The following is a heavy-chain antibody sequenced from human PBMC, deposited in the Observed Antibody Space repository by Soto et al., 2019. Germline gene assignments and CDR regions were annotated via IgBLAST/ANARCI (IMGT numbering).Heavy chain of an antibody. Sequence: EVQLLESGGGLVQPGGSLRLSCAASGFTFSSCAMGWVRQAPGKGLEWVSDIIDSGGSTYYADSVKGRFTISRDNSKSTLYLQMNSLRAEDTAVSYCAKGRSYYHCSDVDVWGQGTTVTVSS. CDR3: AKGRSYYHCSDVDV. CDR1: GFTFSSCA. D-gene: IGHD1-26*01. J-gene: IGHJ6*02. CDR2: IIDSGGST. V-gene: IGHV3-23*01.